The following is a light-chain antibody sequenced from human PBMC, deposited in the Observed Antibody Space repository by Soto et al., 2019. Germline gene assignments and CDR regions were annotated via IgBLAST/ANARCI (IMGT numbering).Light chain of an antibody. V-gene: IGKV3-11*01. Sequence: EIVLTQSPAILSLSPGERATLSCRASQSVSSYLAGYQQKPGQTPRLLIYDASNRATGIPARFSGSGSGTDFTLNISSLEPEDFAVYYCQQRSNRPLTFGGGTKVEIK. CDR1: QSVSSY. J-gene: IGKJ4*01. CDR2: DAS. CDR3: QQRSNRPLT.